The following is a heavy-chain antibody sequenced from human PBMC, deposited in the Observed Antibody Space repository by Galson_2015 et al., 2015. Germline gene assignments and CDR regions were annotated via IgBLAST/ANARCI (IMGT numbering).Heavy chain of an antibody. CDR1: GFTFSSYG. D-gene: IGHD5-18*01. V-gene: IGHV3-33*01. J-gene: IGHJ5*02. CDR3: ARECPGYSYGYLYNWFDP. CDR2: IWYDGSNK. Sequence: SLRLSCAASGFTFSSYGMHWVRQAPGKGLEWVAVIWYDGSNKYYADSVKGRFTISRDNSKNTLYLQMNSLRAEDTAVYYCARECPGYSYGYLYNWFDPWGQGTLVTVSS.